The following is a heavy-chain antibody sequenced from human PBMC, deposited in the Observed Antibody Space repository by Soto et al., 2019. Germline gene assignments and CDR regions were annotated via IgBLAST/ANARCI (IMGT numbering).Heavy chain of an antibody. CDR1: GGSFSGYY. D-gene: IGHD6-19*01. Sequence: PSETLSLTCAVYGGSFSGYYLSWIRQPPGKGLEWIAEINHSGSTNYNPSLKSRVTISVDTSKNQFSLKLSSVIAADTAVYYCARGRAPSGFSRFDYWGQGTLVTVSS. CDR3: ARGRAPSGFSRFDY. J-gene: IGHJ4*02. V-gene: IGHV4-34*01. CDR2: INHSGST.